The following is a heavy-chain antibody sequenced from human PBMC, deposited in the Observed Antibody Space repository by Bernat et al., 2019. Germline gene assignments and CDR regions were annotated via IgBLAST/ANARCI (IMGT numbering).Heavy chain of an antibody. CDR2: ISGTGGST. D-gene: IGHD1-26*01. CDR1: GFTLSSYV. V-gene: IGHV3-23*01. J-gene: IGHJ4*02. CDR3: AKDWYSGYSDY. Sequence: EVQLLESGGGLVQPGWSLRLSCAASGFTLSSYVMSWVRQAPGKGLEWVSVISGTGGSTYYADSVKGRFTISRDNSKNTLYLQMNSLRAEDTAVYYCAKDWYSGYSDYWGQGTLVTVSS.